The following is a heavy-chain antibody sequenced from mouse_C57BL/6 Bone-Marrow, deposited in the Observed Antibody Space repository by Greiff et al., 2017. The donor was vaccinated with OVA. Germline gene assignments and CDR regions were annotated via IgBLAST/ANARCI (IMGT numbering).Heavy chain of an antibody. CDR1: GYTFTDYE. D-gene: IGHD1-1*01. CDR2: IDPETGGT. Sequence: VQLQQPGAELVKPGASVTLSCKASGYTFTDYEMHWVKQTPVHGLEWIGAIDPETGGTAYNQKFKGKAILTADKSSSTAYMELRSLTSEDSAVYYCTRSQFITTPYYFDYWGQGTTLTVSS. V-gene: IGHV1-15*01. J-gene: IGHJ2*01. CDR3: TRSQFITTPYYFDY.